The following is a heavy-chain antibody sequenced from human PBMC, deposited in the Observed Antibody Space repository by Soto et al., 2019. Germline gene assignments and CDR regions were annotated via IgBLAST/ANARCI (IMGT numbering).Heavy chain of an antibody. Sequence: PSETLSLTCTVSGGSISSGDYYWSWIRQPPGKGLEWIGYIYYSGSTYYNPSLKSRVTISVDTSKNQFSLKLSSVTAADTAVYYCAREPFDYDSSGYYPGRPPAWGQGTLVTVSS. V-gene: IGHV4-30-4*01. CDR1: GGSISSGDYY. J-gene: IGHJ5*02. CDR3: AREPFDYDSSGYYPGRPPA. CDR2: IYYSGST. D-gene: IGHD3-22*01.